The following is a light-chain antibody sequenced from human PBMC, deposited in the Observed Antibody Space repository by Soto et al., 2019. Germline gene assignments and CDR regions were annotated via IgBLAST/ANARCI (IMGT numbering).Light chain of an antibody. CDR3: QQSYTTPIT. J-gene: IGKJ5*01. V-gene: IGKV1-5*03. Sequence: DIQMTQSPSTLSGSVGDRVTITCRASQTISSWLAWYQQKPGKAPKLLIYKASTLKSGVPFRFNGSGSGTEFTLTISSLQSEDFATYYCQQSYTTPITFGQGTRLEIK. CDR1: QTISSW. CDR2: KAS.